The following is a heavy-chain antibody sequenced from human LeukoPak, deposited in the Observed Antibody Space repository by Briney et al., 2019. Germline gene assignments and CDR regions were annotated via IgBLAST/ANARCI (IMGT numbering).Heavy chain of an antibody. CDR3: ARAPYCSSTSCYNWVEYNWFDP. V-gene: IGHV4-31*03. CDR1: GGSISSGGYH. Sequence: PSETLSLTCTVSGGSISSGGYHWSWIRQHPGKGLEWIAYMYYSGSTYYNPSLKSRVTISVDTSKNQFSLKLSSVTAADTAVYYCARAPYCSSTSCYNWVEYNWFDPWGQGTLVTVSS. CDR2: MYYSGST. J-gene: IGHJ5*02. D-gene: IGHD2-2*02.